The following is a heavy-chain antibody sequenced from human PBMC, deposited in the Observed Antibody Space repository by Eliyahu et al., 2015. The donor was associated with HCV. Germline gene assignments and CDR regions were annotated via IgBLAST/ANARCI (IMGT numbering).Heavy chain of an antibody. V-gene: IGHV3-21*01. CDR1: GFTFSXYS. Sequence: EVQLVESGGGLVKPGGSLRLSCAASGFTFSXYSMNWVRQAPGKGLEWVSSISSSSSYIYYADSVKGRFTISRDNAKNSLYLQMNSLRAEDTAVYYCARDLGRIAALPPYYFDYWGQGTLVTVSS. CDR3: ARDLGRIAALPPYYFDY. J-gene: IGHJ4*02. CDR2: ISSSSSYI. D-gene: IGHD6-6*01.